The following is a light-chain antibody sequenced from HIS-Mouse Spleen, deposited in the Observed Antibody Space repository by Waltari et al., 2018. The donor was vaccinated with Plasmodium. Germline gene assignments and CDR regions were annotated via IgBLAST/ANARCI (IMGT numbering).Light chain of an antibody. CDR2: EVS. J-gene: IGLJ2*01. Sequence: QSALTQPPSASGSPGQPVTISCTGTSRDVGGYNYFSWYQQHPGKAPKLMIYEVSKRPSGVPDRFSGSKSGNTASLTVSGLQAEDEADYYCSSYAGSNNLVFGGGTKLTVL. CDR3: SSYAGSNNLV. CDR1: SRDVGGYNY. V-gene: IGLV2-8*01.